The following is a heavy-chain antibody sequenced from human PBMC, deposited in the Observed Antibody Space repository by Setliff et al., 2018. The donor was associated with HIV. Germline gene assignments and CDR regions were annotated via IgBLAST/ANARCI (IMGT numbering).Heavy chain of an antibody. V-gene: IGHV4-4*09. D-gene: IGHD3-9*01. CDR3: ARGYASGYFDWLLF. J-gene: IGHJ4*02. CDR2: IYTSGST. CDR1: GGSISTSNW. Sequence: SETLSLTCTVSGGSISTSNWWGWIRQTPGKGLEWIGYIYTSGSTNYNPSLKSRVTISVDTFKNQFSLKLSSVTAADTAVYYCARGYASGYFDWLLFWGQGRLVTVSS.